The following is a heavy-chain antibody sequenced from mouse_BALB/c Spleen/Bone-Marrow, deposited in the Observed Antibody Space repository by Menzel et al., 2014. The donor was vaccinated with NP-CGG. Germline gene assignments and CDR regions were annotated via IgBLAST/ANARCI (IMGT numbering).Heavy chain of an antibody. V-gene: IGHV14-3*02. CDR1: GFNIKDTY. D-gene: IGHD1-1*01. J-gene: IGHJ2*01. CDR2: IDPANGNT. Sequence: EVQLQQSGAELVEPGASVKLSCTASGFNIKDTYMHWVKQRPEQGLEWIGRIDPANGNTKYDPKFQGKATITADTSSNTAYLQLSSLTSEDTAVYYCARIYYYGRGYFDYWGQGTTLTVSS. CDR3: ARIYYYGRGYFDY.